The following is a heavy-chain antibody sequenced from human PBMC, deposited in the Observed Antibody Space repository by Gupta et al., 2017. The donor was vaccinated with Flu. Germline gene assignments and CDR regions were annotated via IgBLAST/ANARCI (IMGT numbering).Heavy chain of an antibody. CDR2: INHSGST. Sequence: QVQLQQWGAGLLKPSETLSLTCAVYGGSFSGYYWSWIRQPPGKGLEWIGEINHSGSTNYNPSLKSRVTISVDTSKNQFSLKLSSVTAADTAVYYCASTHYYDSSGYYALGYWGQGTLVTVSS. CDR3: ASTHYYDSSGYYALGY. J-gene: IGHJ4*02. D-gene: IGHD3-22*01. CDR1: GGSFSGYY. V-gene: IGHV4-34*01.